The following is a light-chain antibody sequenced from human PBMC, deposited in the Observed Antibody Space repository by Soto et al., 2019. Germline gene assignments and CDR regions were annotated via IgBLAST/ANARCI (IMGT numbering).Light chain of an antibody. J-gene: IGKJ1*01. CDR2: KAS. CDR1: QSLSSW. Sequence: DIQMTQSPSTLSASVGDRVTITCRASQSLSSWLAWYQQKPGEAPELLIYKASSLQSGVPSRFSGSGSGTEFTLTITSLQPDDFATYYCHQYNGFPRTFGQGTKVEIK. CDR3: HQYNGFPRT. V-gene: IGKV1-5*03.